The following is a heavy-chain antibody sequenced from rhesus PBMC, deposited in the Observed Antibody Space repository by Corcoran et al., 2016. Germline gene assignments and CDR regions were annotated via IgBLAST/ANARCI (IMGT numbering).Heavy chain of an antibody. V-gene: IGHV3-184*01. CDR2: IRRKPDGGTA. CDR1: GFTFSDYY. CDR3: TTEGQLRYFDY. D-gene: IGHD5-12*01. J-gene: IGHJ4*01. Sequence: EVQLVESGGGLVQPGGSLRLSCAASGFTFSDYYMYWVRQAPGKGLEWVGLIRRKPDGGTAEYAASVKGRFTISRDDSKSLAYRQMSSLKTEDTAVYYCTTEGQLRYFDYWGQGVLVTVSS.